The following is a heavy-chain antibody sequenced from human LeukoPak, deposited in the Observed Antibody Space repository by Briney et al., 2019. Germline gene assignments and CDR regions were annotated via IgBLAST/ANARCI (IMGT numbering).Heavy chain of an antibody. J-gene: IGHJ4*02. CDR2: IYYSGST. D-gene: IGHD3-10*01. CDR1: GGSISSSSYY. Sequence: SSETLFLTCTVSGGSISSSSYYWGWIRQPPGKGLEWIGSIYYSGSTYYNPSLKSRVTISVDTSKNQFSLKLSSVTAADTAVYYCASLSGSGSYPFDYWGQGTLVTVSS. CDR3: ASLSGSGSYPFDY. V-gene: IGHV4-39*07.